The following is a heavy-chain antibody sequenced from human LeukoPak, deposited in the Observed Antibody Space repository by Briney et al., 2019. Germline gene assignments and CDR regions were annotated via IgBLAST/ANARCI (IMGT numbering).Heavy chain of an antibody. Sequence: ASVKVSCKASGYTFTSYDINWVRQATGQGLEWMGWMNPNSGNTGYAQKFQGRVTMTRDTSINTAYMELGRLRSDDTAVYYCARSPGLDTAVVNRPWGQGTLITVSS. CDR3: ARSPGLDTAVVNRP. J-gene: IGHJ5*02. CDR1: GYTFTSYD. V-gene: IGHV1-8*01. D-gene: IGHD5-18*01. CDR2: MNPNSGNT.